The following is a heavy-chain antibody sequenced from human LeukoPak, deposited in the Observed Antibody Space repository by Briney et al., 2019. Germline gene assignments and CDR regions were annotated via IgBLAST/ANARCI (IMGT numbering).Heavy chain of an antibody. CDR3: ARGSMITFGGVIVPFDY. D-gene: IGHD3-16*02. Sequence: KPSETLSPTCTVSGGSISSYYWSWIRQPPGKGMEWIGSIYYSGSTNYNPSLKSRVTISVDTSKNQFSLKLSSVTAADTAVYYCARGSMITFGGVIVPFDYWGQGTLVTVSS. J-gene: IGHJ4*02. V-gene: IGHV4-59*01. CDR2: IYYSGST. CDR1: GGSISSYY.